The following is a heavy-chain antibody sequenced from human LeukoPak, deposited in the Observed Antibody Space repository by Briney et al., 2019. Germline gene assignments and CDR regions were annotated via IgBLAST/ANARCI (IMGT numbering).Heavy chain of an antibody. CDR2: ISSSDNTI. J-gene: IGHJ4*02. CDR1: GFTFSSYE. CDR3: ARDINWVGGY. Sequence: GGSLRLSCAASGFTFSSYEMNWVRQAPGQGLEWVSYISSSDNTIYYADSVKDRFTISRDNAKNSLYLQMNSLRAEDTAVYYCARDINWVGGYWGQGTLVTVSS. V-gene: IGHV3-48*03. D-gene: IGHD7-27*01.